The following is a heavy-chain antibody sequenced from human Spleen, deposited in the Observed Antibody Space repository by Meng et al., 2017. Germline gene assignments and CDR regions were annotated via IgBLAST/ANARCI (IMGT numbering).Heavy chain of an antibody. J-gene: IGHJ4*02. CDR2: TYYRSKWYN. V-gene: IGHV6-1*01. CDR3: AREAHSNFDY. CDR1: GDSVSTINAA. Sequence: SQTLSLTCAISGDSVSTINAAWNWIRQSPSRGLEWLGRTYYRSKWYNDYALSVRSRMTINPDTSKNQFSLQLNSVTPEDTAVYYCAREAHSNFDYWGQGTLVTVSS. D-gene: IGHD2-21*01.